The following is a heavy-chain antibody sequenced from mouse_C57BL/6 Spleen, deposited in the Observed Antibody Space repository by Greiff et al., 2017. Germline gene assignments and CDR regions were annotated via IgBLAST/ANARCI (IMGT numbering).Heavy chain of an antibody. CDR2: IDPSDSDT. CDR3: ARYYCGSGHYFDY. CDR1: GYTFTSYW. J-gene: IGHJ2*01. D-gene: IGHD1-1*01. V-gene: IGHV1-50*01. Sequence: VQLQQPGAELVKPGASVKLSCKASGYTFTSYWMQWVKQRPGQGLEWIGEIDPSDSDTNYNQKFKGKATLTVDTSSSTAYMHLSSLTSRNSAVYDCARYYCGSGHYFDYWGQGTTLTVSS.